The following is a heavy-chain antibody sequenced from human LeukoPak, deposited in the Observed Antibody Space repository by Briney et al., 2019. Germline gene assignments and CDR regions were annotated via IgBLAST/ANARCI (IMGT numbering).Heavy chain of an antibody. Sequence: QSGGSLRLSCAASGFTFSSYGMHWVRQAPGKGLEWVAVISYDGSNKYYADSVKGRFTISRDNSKNTLYLQMNSLRVEDTAVYYCAKGDYYDSSGYYLDYWGQGTLVTVSS. V-gene: IGHV3-30*18. CDR3: AKGDYYDSSGYYLDY. J-gene: IGHJ4*02. D-gene: IGHD3-22*01. CDR1: GFTFSSYG. CDR2: ISYDGSNK.